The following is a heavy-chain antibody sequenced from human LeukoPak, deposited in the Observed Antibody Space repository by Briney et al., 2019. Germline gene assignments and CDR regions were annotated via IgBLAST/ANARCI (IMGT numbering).Heavy chain of an antibody. CDR1: GGTFSSYA. Sequence: ASVKVSCKASGGTFSSYAISWVRQAPGQGLEWMGIINPSGGSTSYAQKFQGRVTMTRDMSTSTVYMELSSLRSEDTAVYYCATPNYYGSGSYRLDYWGQGTLVTVSS. V-gene: IGHV1-46*01. CDR2: INPSGGST. CDR3: ATPNYYGSGSYRLDY. D-gene: IGHD3-10*01. J-gene: IGHJ4*02.